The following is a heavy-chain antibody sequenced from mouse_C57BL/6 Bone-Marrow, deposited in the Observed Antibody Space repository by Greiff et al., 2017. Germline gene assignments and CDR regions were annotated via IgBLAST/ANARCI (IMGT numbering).Heavy chain of an antibody. CDR2: INYDGSST. D-gene: IGHD1-1*01. J-gene: IGHJ4*01. CDR1: GFTFSDYY. Sequence: EVMLVESEGGLVQPGSSMKLSCTASGFTFSDYYMAWVRQVPEKGLEWVANINYDGSSTYYLDSLKSRFIISRDNAKNILYLQMSSLKSEDTATYYCAREGDYYGSRDAMDYWGQGTSVTVSS. CDR3: AREGDYYGSRDAMDY. V-gene: IGHV5-16*01.